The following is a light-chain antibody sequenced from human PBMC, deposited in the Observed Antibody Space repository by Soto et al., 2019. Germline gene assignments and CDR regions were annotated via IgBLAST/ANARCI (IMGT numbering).Light chain of an antibody. V-gene: IGKV3-20*01. Sequence: EVVLTQSPGTLSLSPGERATLSCRASQSVGSTYLAWYLQKPGQAPRLLIYGASSRATGIPDRFTGSGSETDFTLTISSLQSEDFAVYYCQQYNSWPMYTFGQGTNLEIK. J-gene: IGKJ2*01. CDR2: GAS. CDR3: QQYNSWPMYT. CDR1: QSVGSTY.